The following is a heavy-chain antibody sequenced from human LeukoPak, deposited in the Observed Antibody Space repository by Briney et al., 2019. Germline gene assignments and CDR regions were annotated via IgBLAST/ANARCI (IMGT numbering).Heavy chain of an antibody. V-gene: IGHV4-61*02. Sequence: PSETLSLTCTVSGVSISSGSYYWSWIRQPAGKGLEWIGRIYTSGSTNYNPSLKSRVTISVDTSKNQFSLKLSSVTAADTAVYYCARDPWFDPWGRGTLVTVSS. CDR1: GVSISSGSYY. CDR3: ARDPWFDP. J-gene: IGHJ5*02. CDR2: IYTSGST.